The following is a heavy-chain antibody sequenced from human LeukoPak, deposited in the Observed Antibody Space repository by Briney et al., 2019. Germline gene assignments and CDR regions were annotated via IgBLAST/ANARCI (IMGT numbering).Heavy chain of an antibody. D-gene: IGHD3-22*01. Sequence: GGSLRLSCAASGFTFSSYAMSWVRQAPGKGLEWVSAISGSGGSTYYADSVKGRFTISRDNSKNTLYLQMNSLRAEETAVYYCAKEISLYYYDSSGQDYWGQGTLVTVSS. CDR1: GFTFSSYA. V-gene: IGHV3-23*01. CDR3: AKEISLYYYDSSGQDY. CDR2: ISGSGGST. J-gene: IGHJ4*02.